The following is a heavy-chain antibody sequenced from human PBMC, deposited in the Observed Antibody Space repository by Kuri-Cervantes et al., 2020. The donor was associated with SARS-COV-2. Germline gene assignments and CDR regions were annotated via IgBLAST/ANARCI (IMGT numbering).Heavy chain of an antibody. V-gene: IGHV3-21*01. CDR1: GFTFSSYS. CDR2: ISSSSSYI. J-gene: IGHJ4*02. CDR3: ARGGYSGYEYYFDY. D-gene: IGHD5-12*01. Sequence: GESLKISCAASGFTFSSYSMNWVRQAPGKGLEWVSSISSSSSYICYADSVKGRFTISRDNAKNSLYLQMNSLRAEDTAVYYCARGGYSGYEYYFDYWGQGALVTVSS.